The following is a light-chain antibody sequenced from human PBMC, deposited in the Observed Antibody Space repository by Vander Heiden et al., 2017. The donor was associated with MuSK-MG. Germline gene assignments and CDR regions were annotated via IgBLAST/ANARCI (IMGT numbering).Light chain of an antibody. CDR1: QSIGGW. CDR2: KAS. CDR3: QQYYTHCT. V-gene: IGKV1-5*03. J-gene: IGKJ4*01. Sequence: DIQMTQSPSTLSASVGDGVTITCRASQSIGGWLAWYQQKPGNAPNLLIYKASSLKSGVPSRFSGSGSGTEFTLTISSLQPDDFATYYCQQYYTHCTFGGGTKVEI.